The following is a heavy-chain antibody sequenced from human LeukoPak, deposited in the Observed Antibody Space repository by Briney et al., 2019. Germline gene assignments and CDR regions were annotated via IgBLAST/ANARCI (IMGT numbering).Heavy chain of an antibody. V-gene: IGHV3-30*02. J-gene: IGHJ6*03. D-gene: IGHD3-10*01. CDR3: ARDPTDYYGSGTYYVNHYYYMDV. CDR1: ESTFSYYA. Sequence: GALRLSCAASESTFSYYAVHWVRQAPGKGLEWLAFIGYDGKNKYYADSVKGRFTISRDNSKNTLNLQMSSLRAEDTAVYYCARDPTDYYGSGTYYVNHYYYMDVWGKGTTVTISS. CDR2: IGYDGKNK.